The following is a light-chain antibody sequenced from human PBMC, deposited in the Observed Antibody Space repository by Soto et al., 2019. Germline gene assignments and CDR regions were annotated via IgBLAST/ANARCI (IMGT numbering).Light chain of an antibody. V-gene: IGKV3-20*01. CDR1: QNVYINS. CDR3: QQYGGAPFT. CDR2: GPS. Sequence: EIVLTQSPRTLSLSPGESATLSCRASQNVYINSLAWFQQKPGQTPRLLIYGPSTRAAGVPDRFTGSGSGADFALTITRLEPEYFAMYYCQQYGGAPFTFGPGTRV. J-gene: IGKJ3*01.